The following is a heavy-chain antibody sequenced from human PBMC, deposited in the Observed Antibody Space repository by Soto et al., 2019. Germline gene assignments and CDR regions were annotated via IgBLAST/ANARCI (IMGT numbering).Heavy chain of an antibody. CDR2: VRANGQGK. V-gene: IGHV3-23*01. CDR1: GVPFSSSA. J-gene: IGHJ4*02. Sequence: EVQLLESGGGLVQPGGSLRLSCAASGVPFSSSAISWVRQAPGKGLEWVSAVRANGQGKYYADSVRGRFTISRDNSKNTVVLHMTSLSAEDTAVYYCAKDRHSPRDYFHHWGQGTLVTVSS. CDR3: AKDRHSPRDYFHH.